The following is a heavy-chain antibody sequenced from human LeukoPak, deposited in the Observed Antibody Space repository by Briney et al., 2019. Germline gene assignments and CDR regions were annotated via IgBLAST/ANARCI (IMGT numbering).Heavy chain of an antibody. V-gene: IGHV3-23*01. Sequence: GGSLRLSCEGSGFSVNGYVMSWVRQAPGKGLEWIAVTGGSDDNTHYADFVKGRFTISRDNSENRLFLQMNSLRPDDSALYYCTKDLMTGFSSGWYFAYWGQGTLVTVSS. CDR1: GFSVNGYV. D-gene: IGHD6-19*01. CDR2: TGGSDDNT. J-gene: IGHJ4*02. CDR3: TKDLMTGFSSGWYFAY.